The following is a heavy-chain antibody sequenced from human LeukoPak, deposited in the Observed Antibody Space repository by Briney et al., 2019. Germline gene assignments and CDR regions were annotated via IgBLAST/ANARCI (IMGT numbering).Heavy chain of an antibody. CDR2: IYYSGNT. V-gene: IGHV4-39*01. CDR3: AHFKGGSFDF. Sequence: SETLSLTCTVSGGSISSSNYYWGWIRQPPGKGLEWVGSIYYSGNTYYNPSLKSRVTISVDTSKNQFSLKLTSVTAADTAVYYCAHFKGGSFDFWGQGTMVTVSS. D-gene: IGHD1-26*01. J-gene: IGHJ3*01. CDR1: GGSISSSNYY.